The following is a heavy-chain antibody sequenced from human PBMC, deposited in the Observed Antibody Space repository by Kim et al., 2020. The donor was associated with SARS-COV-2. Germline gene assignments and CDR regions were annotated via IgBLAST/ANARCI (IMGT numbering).Heavy chain of an antibody. V-gene: IGHV3-48*02. D-gene: IGHD3-10*01. Sequence: GGSLRLSCAASRFTFTSYDMNWVRQAPGKGLEWISFITSSSNRIHYADSVKGRFTISRDNAKNSLYLQMDSLRDEYTAVYYFARETGSARLWYLDLWGRGTLGTVSS. CDR3: ARETGSARLWYLDL. CDR2: ITSSSNRI. CDR1: RFTFTSYD. J-gene: IGHJ2*01.